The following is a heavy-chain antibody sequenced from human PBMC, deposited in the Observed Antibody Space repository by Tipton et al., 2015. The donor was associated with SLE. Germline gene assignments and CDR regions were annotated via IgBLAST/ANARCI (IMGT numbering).Heavy chain of an antibody. V-gene: IGHV3-21*01. CDR2: ISSSTSYI. J-gene: IGHJ2*01. CDR3: ARDRAVGYWYFDL. D-gene: IGHD2-15*01. CDR1: GFTFSSYG. Sequence: GSLRLSCAASGFTFSSYGMNWVRQAPGKGLEWVSSISSSTSYIYYADSVKGRFTISRDNAKNSLYLQMNSLRAEDTAVYYCARDRAVGYWYFDLWGRGTLVTVSS.